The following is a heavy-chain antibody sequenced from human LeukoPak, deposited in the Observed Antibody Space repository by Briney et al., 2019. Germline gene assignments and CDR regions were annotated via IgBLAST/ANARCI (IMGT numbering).Heavy chain of an antibody. J-gene: IGHJ4*02. CDR1: GFTFNTHA. D-gene: IGHD3-22*01. Sequence: GGSLLLSCAASGFTFNTHAKHWVRQPPGKGLQWVAVISYDGTNKYYADSVKGRFTISRDNSKNTMYLQMNSLSAEDTAVYYCAKDPGYYDSTAYIFEYWGQGTLVTVSS. V-gene: IGHV3-30*18. CDR3: AKDPGYYDSTAYIFEY. CDR2: ISYDGTNK.